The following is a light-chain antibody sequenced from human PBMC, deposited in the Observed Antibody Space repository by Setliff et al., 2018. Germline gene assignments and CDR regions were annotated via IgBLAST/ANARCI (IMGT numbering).Light chain of an antibody. CDR1: SSDVGGYNY. CDR3: CSYAGSYTYVV. Sequence: QSALPQPRSVSGSPGQSVTISCTGTSSDVGGYNYVSWYQQHPGKAPKLMIYDVSKRPSGVPDRFSGPKSGNTASLTISGLQAEDEADYYCCSYAGSYTYVVFGGGTKVTVL. J-gene: IGLJ2*01. CDR2: DVS. V-gene: IGLV2-11*01.